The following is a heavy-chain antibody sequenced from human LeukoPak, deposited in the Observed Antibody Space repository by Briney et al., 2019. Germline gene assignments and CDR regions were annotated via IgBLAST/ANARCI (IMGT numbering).Heavy chain of an antibody. D-gene: IGHD2-21*01. CDR3: AAEVYRGGERCHFDY. CDR1: VFTFTRSA. CDR2: IVVGRGNT. Sequence: SVKVSCKTSVFTFTRSAVKWARQARGRRLEWIGWIVVGRGNTNYAQNLQGRVTITRDLSTSTAYMELSSLRSEDTAVYYCAAEVYRGGERCHFDYWGQGTLVTVSS. J-gene: IGHJ4*02. V-gene: IGHV1-58*01.